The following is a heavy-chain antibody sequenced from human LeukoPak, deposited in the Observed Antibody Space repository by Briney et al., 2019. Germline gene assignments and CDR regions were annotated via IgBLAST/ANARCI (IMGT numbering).Heavy chain of an antibody. CDR3: AKDRDDYSNYVGDY. CDR2: ISGSGGST. D-gene: IGHD4-11*01. Sequence: PGGSLRLSCAASGFTVSSNYMSWVRQAPGKGLEWVSAISGSGGSTYYADSVKGRFTISRDNSKNTLYLQMNSLRAEDTAVYYCAKDRDDYSNYVGDYWGQGTLVTVSS. CDR1: GFTVSSNY. J-gene: IGHJ4*02. V-gene: IGHV3-23*01.